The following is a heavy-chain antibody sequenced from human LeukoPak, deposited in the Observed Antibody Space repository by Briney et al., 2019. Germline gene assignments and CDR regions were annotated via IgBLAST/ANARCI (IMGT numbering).Heavy chain of an antibody. CDR3: ARDPSRLLNGGRLDY. CDR1: EFTFSRYS. D-gene: IGHD7-27*01. J-gene: IGHJ4*02. Sequence: PGRSLRLSCVASEFTFSRYSMHWVRQAPGKGLEWVSVISYDGRTTYLSDSVKGRFSTSRDNPKNTVNLQMNSLRDEATAVYYCARDPSRLLNGGRLDYWGQGPLVPVSS. V-gene: IGHV3-30*04. CDR2: ISYDGRTT.